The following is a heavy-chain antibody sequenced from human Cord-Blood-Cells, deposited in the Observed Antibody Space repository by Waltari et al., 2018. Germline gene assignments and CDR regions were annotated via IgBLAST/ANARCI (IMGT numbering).Heavy chain of an antibody. V-gene: IGHV4-39*07. D-gene: IGHD3-22*01. CDR3: ARLNVPFYYDSSGYYYFDY. CDR2: IYYSGGP. Sequence: QLQLQESGPGLVKPSETLSLTCTVSGGSISSSSYYWGWIRQPPGKGLGWIGSIYYSGGPYDNPSLKSRVTISVDTSKNQFSLKLSSVTAADTAVYYCARLNVPFYYDSSGYYYFDYWGQGTLVTVSS. CDR1: GGSISSSSYY. J-gene: IGHJ4*02.